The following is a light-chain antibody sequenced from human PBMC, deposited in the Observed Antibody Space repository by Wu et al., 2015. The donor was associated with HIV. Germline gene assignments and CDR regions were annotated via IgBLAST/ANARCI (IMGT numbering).Light chain of an antibody. V-gene: IGKV3-15*01. CDR3: QQYNKWPRGT. CDR1: QSVSSK. CDR2: GAS. J-gene: IGKJ1*01. Sequence: EIVMTQSPATLSVSPGERATLSCRASQSVSSKLAWYQQKPGQAPRLLIYGASTRATGIPARFSGSGSGTEFTLTISSMQSEEYVVYYCQQYNKWPRGTFGQGTKVEIK.